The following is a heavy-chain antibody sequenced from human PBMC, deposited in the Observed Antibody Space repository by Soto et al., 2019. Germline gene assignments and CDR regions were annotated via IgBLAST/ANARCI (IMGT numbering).Heavy chain of an antibody. D-gene: IGHD6-13*01. J-gene: IGHJ4*02. Sequence: GESRKISCQCSGYTFSNFWIGWVRQLPGKGLEWMGIIYPGDHETRYSPSFHGKVTISADKSINTAYLQWNSLEASDTAFYFCARGPRSSPYFDYWGQGALVTVSS. V-gene: IGHV5-51*01. CDR3: ARGPRSSPYFDY. CDR2: IYPGDHET. CDR1: GYTFSNFW.